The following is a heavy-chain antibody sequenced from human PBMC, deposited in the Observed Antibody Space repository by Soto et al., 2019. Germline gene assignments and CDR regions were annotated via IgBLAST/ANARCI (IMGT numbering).Heavy chain of an antibody. CDR3: ARCSCGNCYRFDY. J-gene: IGHJ4*02. CDR1: GFTVSSSY. Sequence: EVQLVESGGGLIQPGGSLRLSCAASGFTVSSSYMSWVRQAPGKGLEWVSLIYSGGGTYYADSVKGRYTISRDNSTNRLYLEMASLRADETAVEYCARCSCGNCYRFDYWAQGTLVDVSA. V-gene: IGHV3-53*01. D-gene: IGHD2-15*01. CDR2: IYSGGGT.